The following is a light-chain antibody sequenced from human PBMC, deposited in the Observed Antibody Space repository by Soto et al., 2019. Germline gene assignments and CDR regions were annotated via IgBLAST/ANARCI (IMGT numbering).Light chain of an antibody. V-gene: IGKV1-27*01. J-gene: IGKJ5*01. CDR1: KGIRNY. Sequence: DIQMTQCPSSRSASVGDRVTIACRASKGIRNYLEWYRKKPGKVPKILIYAASSLQSGVPSQVIGRGSRTACTPAISSLQPEDVETDFCQKYNGAPITFSQGTRLEIK. CDR3: QKYNGAPIT. CDR2: AAS.